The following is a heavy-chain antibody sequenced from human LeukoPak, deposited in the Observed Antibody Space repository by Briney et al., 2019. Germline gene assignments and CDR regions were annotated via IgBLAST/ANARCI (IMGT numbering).Heavy chain of an antibody. J-gene: IGHJ4*02. CDR3: ARGGDYLDS. CDR2: IKQDGSEK. CDR1: GFTFSIYW. Sequence: GGSLSLSCAASGFTFSIYWMSWVRQAPGKGLEWVANIKQDGSEKYYVDSVKGRFTISRDNANNSLYLQMNSLRAEDTAVYYCARGGDYLDSWGQGTLVTVSS. V-gene: IGHV3-7*05.